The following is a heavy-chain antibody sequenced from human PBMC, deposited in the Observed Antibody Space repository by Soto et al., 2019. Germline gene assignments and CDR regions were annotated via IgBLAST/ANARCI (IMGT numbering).Heavy chain of an antibody. D-gene: IGHD1-1*01. Sequence: EVQLVESGGGLVQPGGSLRLSCAASGFTFSSHWMSWVRQAPGKGLEWVASVKQDGSDKYYVDSVKGRFTISRDNAENSLYLHMNSLRAEDTAVYYCARGNEGAFDYWGQGTLVTVPS. CDR1: GFTFSSHW. J-gene: IGHJ4*02. CDR3: ARGNEGAFDY. CDR2: VKQDGSDK. V-gene: IGHV3-7*05.